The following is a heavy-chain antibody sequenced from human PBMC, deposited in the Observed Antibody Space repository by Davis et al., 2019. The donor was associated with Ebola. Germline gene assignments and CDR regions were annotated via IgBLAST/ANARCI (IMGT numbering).Heavy chain of an antibody. J-gene: IGHJ4*02. CDR2: IWYDGSLK. CDR3: ARDSMVDGYYFDY. Sequence: GGSLRLSCAASGFTFKNYAMNWVRQAPGKGLEWVAFIWYDGSLKYYADSVKDRFTISRDNSKNTLYLQMNSLRADDTAVYYCARDSMVDGYYFDYWGQGTLVSVSS. D-gene: IGHD3-10*01. CDR1: GFTFKNYA. V-gene: IGHV3-33*08.